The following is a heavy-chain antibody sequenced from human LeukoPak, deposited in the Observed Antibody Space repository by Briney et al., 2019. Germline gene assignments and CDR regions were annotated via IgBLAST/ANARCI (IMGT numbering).Heavy chain of an antibody. CDR2: ISSSSSYI. Sequence: GGSLRLSCAASGFTFSSYSMNWVRQAPGEGLEWVSSISSSSSYIYYADTVKGRFTISRDNAKNSLYLQMNSLRAEDTAVYYCARRGVVTAIATFDYWGQGTLVTVSS. D-gene: IGHD2-21*02. CDR3: ARRGVVTAIATFDY. CDR1: GFTFSSYS. V-gene: IGHV3-21*01. J-gene: IGHJ4*02.